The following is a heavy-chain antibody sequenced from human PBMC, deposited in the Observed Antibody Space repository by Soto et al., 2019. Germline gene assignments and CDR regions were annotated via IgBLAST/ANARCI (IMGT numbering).Heavy chain of an antibody. CDR2: IYYSGST. CDR3: ARVRRSSTSYLENNWFDP. Sequence: SXTLCLTCTVSGSASSRGGYYRSWNLQRPGKGLEWIGYIYYSGSTYYNPSLKSRVTISVDTSKNQFSLKLSSVTAADTAVYYCARVRRSSTSYLENNWFDPWGQGTLVTVSS. J-gene: IGHJ5*02. V-gene: IGHV4-31*03. D-gene: IGHD2-2*01. CDR1: GSASSRGGYY.